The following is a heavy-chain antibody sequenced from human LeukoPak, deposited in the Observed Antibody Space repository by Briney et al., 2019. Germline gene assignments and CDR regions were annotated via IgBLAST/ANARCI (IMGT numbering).Heavy chain of an antibody. D-gene: IGHD5-12*01. Sequence: GGSLRLSCAASGFTFSSYGMHWVRQAPGKGLEWVAFIRYDGSNKYFADSVKGRFTISRDNSKNTLYLQMNSLRAEDTAVYYCAKDYSGYDVRRGFDYWGQGTLVTVSS. CDR1: GFTFSSYG. V-gene: IGHV3-30*02. J-gene: IGHJ4*02. CDR2: IRYDGSNK. CDR3: AKDYSGYDVRRGFDY.